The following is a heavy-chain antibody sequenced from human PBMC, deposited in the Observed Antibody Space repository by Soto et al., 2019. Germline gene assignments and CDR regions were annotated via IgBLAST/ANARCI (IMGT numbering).Heavy chain of an antibody. J-gene: IGHJ3*02. V-gene: IGHV1-58*01. Sequence: SVKVSCKASGFTFTSSAVQWVRQARGQRLEWIGWIVVDNGNTNYAQKFQERVTITTDISTSTAYMELRSLRSDDTAVYYCARDNYDILTGLDAFDIWGQGTMVTVSS. CDR2: IVVDNGNT. CDR3: ARDNYDILTGLDAFDI. D-gene: IGHD3-9*01. CDR1: GFTFTSSA.